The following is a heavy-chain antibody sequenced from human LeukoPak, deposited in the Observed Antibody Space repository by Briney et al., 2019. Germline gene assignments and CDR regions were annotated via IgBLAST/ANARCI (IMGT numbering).Heavy chain of an antibody. D-gene: IGHD2/OR15-2a*01. CDR3: AKDLFRRSTLAVDVFDI. Sequence: GGSLRLSCAASRFTFSTYALSWVRQAPGKGLEWVSVISGSGNDTHYADSVKGRFTISRDNSKNLLYLQMNSLRADDTAVYYCAKDLFRRSTLAVDVFDIWGQGTMVTVSS. CDR2: ISGSGNDT. J-gene: IGHJ3*02. CDR1: RFTFSTYA. V-gene: IGHV3-23*01.